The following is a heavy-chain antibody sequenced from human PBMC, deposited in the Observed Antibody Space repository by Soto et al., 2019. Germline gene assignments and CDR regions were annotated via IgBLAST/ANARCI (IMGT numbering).Heavy chain of an antibody. CDR3: VRCGSGGSCYTSPLSY. CDR2: IKPSDGTT. Sequence: QVQVVQSGTEVKKPGASVKVSCKASGYIFTSYQMHWVRQAPGQGLDWMGIIKPSDGTTTYAQKFQGRVTITSDPSTRTIYMELSSLTSEDTAVYFCVRCGSGGSCYTSPLSYWGQGTLVTVSS. J-gene: IGHJ4*02. CDR1: GYIFTSYQ. D-gene: IGHD2-21*01. V-gene: IGHV1-46*01.